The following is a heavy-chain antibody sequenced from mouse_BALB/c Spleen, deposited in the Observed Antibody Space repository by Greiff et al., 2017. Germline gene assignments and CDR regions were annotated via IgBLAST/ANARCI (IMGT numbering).Heavy chain of an antibody. Sequence: QVQLQQSGAELAKPGASVKMSCTASGYTFTSYWMPWVQQRPGQGLEWIGYINTSTGYTEYNQKFKDKATLTADKSSSTAYMQLSSLTSEDSAVYYCARDGNYGDYYAMDYWGQGTSVTVSA. CDR1: GYTFTSYW. J-gene: IGHJ4*01. V-gene: IGHV1-7*01. D-gene: IGHD2-1*01. CDR3: ARDGNYGDYYAMDY. CDR2: INTSTGYT.